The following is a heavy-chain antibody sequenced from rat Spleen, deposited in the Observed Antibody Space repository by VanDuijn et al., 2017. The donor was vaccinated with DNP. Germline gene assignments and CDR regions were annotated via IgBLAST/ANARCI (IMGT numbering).Heavy chain of an antibody. CDR1: GFTFSNYD. D-gene: IGHD1-11*01. Sequence: QLVESGGGLVQPGRSLKLSCAASGFTFSNYDMAWVRQAPTKGLEWVAAISPSGGRSYYRDSVKGRFTVSRDNTKSSLYLQMDSLRSEDTATYYCARPNYGGYEGWFAYWGQGTLVTVSS. J-gene: IGHJ3*01. CDR2: ISPSGGRS. CDR3: ARPNYGGYEGWFAY. V-gene: IGHV5-25*01.